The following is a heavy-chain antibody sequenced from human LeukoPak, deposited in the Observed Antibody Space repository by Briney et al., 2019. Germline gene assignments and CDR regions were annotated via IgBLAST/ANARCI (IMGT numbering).Heavy chain of an antibody. CDR2: IYYSGST. J-gene: IGHJ4*02. V-gene: IGHV4-39*07. CDR1: VGSLSSSSYY. CDR3: AKTQGEGYSSSWLYFDY. D-gene: IGHD6-13*01. Sequence: SETLSLTCTVSVGSLSSSSYYWGWVRQPPGKGLEWIGSIYYSGSTYYNPSLKSRVTISVDTSKNQFSLQLSSVTAADTAVYYCAKTQGEGYSSSWLYFDYWGQGTLVTVSS.